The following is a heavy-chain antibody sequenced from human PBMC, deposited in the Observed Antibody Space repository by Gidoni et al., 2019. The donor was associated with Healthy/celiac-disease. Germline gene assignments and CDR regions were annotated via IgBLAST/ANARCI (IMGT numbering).Heavy chain of an antibody. J-gene: IGHJ3*02. CDR2: IYPGDSDT. CDR3: ARLRYYDFWSGSDAFDI. D-gene: IGHD3-3*01. CDR1: GYRFTSSW. Sequence: EVPLVQSGAEVKKTWESLKISCKGSGYRFTSSWIGWVRQMPGKGLEWMGIIYPGDSDTRYSPSFQGQVTISADKSISTAYLQWSSLKASDTAMYYCARLRYYDFWSGSDAFDIWGQGTMVTVSS. V-gene: IGHV5-51*03.